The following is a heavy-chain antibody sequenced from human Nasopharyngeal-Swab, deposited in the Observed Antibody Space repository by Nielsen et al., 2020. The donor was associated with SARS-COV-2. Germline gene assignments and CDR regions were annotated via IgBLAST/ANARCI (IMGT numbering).Heavy chain of an antibody. D-gene: IGHD5-18*01. Sequence: SETLSLTCTVSGGSISSGGYYWSWIRQHPGKGLEWIGYIYYSGSTDYNPSLKSRVTISVDTSKNQFSLKLSSVTAADTAVYYCASGSMVNSDYYWGQGTLVTVSS. CDR2: IYYSGST. V-gene: IGHV4-31*03. CDR1: GGSISSGGYY. CDR3: ASGSMVNSDYY. J-gene: IGHJ4*02.